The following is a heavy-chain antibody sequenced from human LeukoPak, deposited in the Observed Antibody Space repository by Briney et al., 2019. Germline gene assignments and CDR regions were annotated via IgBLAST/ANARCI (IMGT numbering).Heavy chain of an antibody. CDR3: ARESETSGWYDY. V-gene: IGHV3-43*02. J-gene: IGHJ4*02. CDR1: GFIFDNYA. Sequence: GGSLRLSCAAPGFIFDNYAIHWVRQAPGKGLDWVPLISGDGGSTFYAYSVRGRFTISRDNTRKSLSLQMSSLRSEDTALYYCARESETSGWYDYWGQGTLVTVSS. CDR2: ISGDGGST. D-gene: IGHD6-19*01.